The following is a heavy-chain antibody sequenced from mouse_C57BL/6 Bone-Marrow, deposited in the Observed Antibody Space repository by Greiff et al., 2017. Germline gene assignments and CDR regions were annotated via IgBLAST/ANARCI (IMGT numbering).Heavy chain of an antibody. CDR1: GYTFTSYW. CDR2: IHPNSGST. J-gene: IGHJ4*01. CDR3: AREGYYYGSSYLYYYAMDY. Sequence: VQLQQPGAELVKPGASVKLSCKASGYTFTSYWMHWVKQRPGQGLEWIGMIHPNSGSTNYNEKFKSKATLTVDKSSSTAYMQLSSLTSEDSAVYYCAREGYYYGSSYLYYYAMDYWGQGTSVTVSP. V-gene: IGHV1-64*01. D-gene: IGHD1-1*01.